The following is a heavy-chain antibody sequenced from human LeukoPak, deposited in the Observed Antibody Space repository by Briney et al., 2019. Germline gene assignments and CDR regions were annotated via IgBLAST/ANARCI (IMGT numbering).Heavy chain of an antibody. CDR1: GYTFTSYG. Sequence: ASVKVSCKASGYTFTSYGISWVRQAPGQGLEWMGIINPSGGSTSYAQKFQGRVTMTRDTSTSTVYMELSSLRSEDTAVYYCARDRLRIAAAGNNWFDPWGQGTLVTVSS. CDR3: ARDRLRIAAAGNNWFDP. J-gene: IGHJ5*02. V-gene: IGHV1-46*01. CDR2: INPSGGST. D-gene: IGHD6-13*01.